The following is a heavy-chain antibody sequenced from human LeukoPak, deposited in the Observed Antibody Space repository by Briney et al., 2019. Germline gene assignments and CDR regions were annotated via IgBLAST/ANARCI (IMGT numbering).Heavy chain of an antibody. V-gene: IGHV3-23*01. Sequence: GGSLRLSCAASGFTFSSYAMSWVRQAPGKGLEWVSAISGSGGSTYYADSVKGRFTISRDNSKNTLYLQMNSLRAEDTAVYYCAKDPLWFGELIYYYYGMDVWGQGTTVTVSS. CDR3: AKDPLWFGELIYYYYGMDV. J-gene: IGHJ6*02. D-gene: IGHD3-10*01. CDR1: GFTFSSYA. CDR2: ISGSGGST.